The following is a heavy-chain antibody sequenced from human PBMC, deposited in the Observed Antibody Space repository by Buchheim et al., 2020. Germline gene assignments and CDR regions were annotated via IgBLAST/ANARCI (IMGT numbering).Heavy chain of an antibody. CDR3: AREAYDFWSGSHYGMDV. V-gene: IGHV3-74*01. Sequence: EVQLVESGGGLVQPGGSLRLSCAASGFTFSSYWMHWVRQAPGKGLVWVSRINSDGSSTSYADSVKGRFTISRDNAKNSLYLQMNSLRAEDTAVYYCAREAYDFWSGSHYGMDVWGQGTT. CDR1: GFTFSSYW. CDR2: INSDGSST. D-gene: IGHD3-3*01. J-gene: IGHJ6*02.